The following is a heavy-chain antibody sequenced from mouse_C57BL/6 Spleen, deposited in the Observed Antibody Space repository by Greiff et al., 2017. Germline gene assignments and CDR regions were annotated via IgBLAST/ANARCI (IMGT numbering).Heavy chain of an antibody. CDR2: IDPSDSYT. V-gene: IGHV1-69*01. CDR3: ARWGTTAPFAY. J-gene: IGHJ3*01. Sequence: QVQLKQPGAELVMPGASVKLSCKASGYTFTSYWMHWVKQRPGQGLEWIGEIDPSDSYTNYNQKFKGKSTLTVDKSSSTAYMQLSSLTSGDSAVYYCARWGTTAPFAYWGQGTLVTVSA. CDR1: GYTFTSYW. D-gene: IGHD1-2*01.